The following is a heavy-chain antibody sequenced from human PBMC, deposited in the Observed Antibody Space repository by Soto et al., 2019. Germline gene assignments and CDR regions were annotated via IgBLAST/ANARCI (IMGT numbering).Heavy chain of an antibody. Sequence: VQLVESGGGLVQPGGSLRLSCVASGFTVSSNYMSWVRQAPGKGLEWVSIIYSGGSTYYADSVKGRFTISRDNSKNTLYIQVNSLRAEDTAVYYCARVIARTYYMDVWGKGTTVTVSS. CDR3: ARVIARTYYMDV. D-gene: IGHD2-21*01. CDR2: IYSGGST. J-gene: IGHJ6*03. CDR1: GFTVSSNY. V-gene: IGHV3-66*01.